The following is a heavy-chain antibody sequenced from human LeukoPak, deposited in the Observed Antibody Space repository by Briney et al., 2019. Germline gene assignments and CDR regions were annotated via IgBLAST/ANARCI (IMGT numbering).Heavy chain of an antibody. J-gene: IGHJ6*02. CDR1: GFSFRSYG. CDR2: ISSDEINE. Sequence: GGSLRLSCAASGFSFRSYGMHWVRQAPGKGLEWVAVISSDEINEYYADSVKGRFTISRDNSKNTLYLQINSLRAEDTAVYYCARAGVGGMDVWGQGTTVTVSS. V-gene: IGHV3-30*03. D-gene: IGHD3-10*01. CDR3: ARAGVGGMDV.